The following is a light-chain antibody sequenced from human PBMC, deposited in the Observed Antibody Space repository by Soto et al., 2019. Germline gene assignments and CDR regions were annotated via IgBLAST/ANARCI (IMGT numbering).Light chain of an antibody. J-gene: IGLJ1*01. CDR2: DVS. Sequence: QSALTQAASVSGSPGQSITISCTGTSSDVGGYNYVSWYQQHPGKAPKLMIYDVSHRPSGVSNRFSGSKSGNTASLTISGLQAEDEADYYCSSYTSNTPPVFGTGTKLTVL. V-gene: IGLV2-14*01. CDR3: SSYTSNTPPV. CDR1: SSDVGGYNY.